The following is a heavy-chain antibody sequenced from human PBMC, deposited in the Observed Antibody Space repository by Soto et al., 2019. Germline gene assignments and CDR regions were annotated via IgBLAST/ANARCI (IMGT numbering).Heavy chain of an antibody. V-gene: IGHV3-48*02. CDR2: ISSSSSTI. Sequence: PAGSLRLSCAASGFTFSSYSMNWVRQAPGKGLEWVSYISSSSSTIYYADSVKGRFTISRDNAKNSLYLQMNSLRDEDTAVYYCAQPRAQDSSGYSTGGAFEIWGQGTMVTVSS. J-gene: IGHJ3*02. CDR1: GFTFSSYS. CDR3: AQPRAQDSSGYSTGGAFEI. D-gene: IGHD3-22*01.